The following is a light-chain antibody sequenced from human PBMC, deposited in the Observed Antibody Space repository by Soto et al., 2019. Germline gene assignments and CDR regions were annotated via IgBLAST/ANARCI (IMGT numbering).Light chain of an antibody. V-gene: IGLV2-14*02. CDR2: DVS. CDR3: SSFTGTSYV. J-gene: IGLJ1*01. CDR1: SSDVGSNNH. Sequence: QSVLTQPASVSGSPGQSITISCTGTSSDVGSNNHVSWYQQHPGKAPKLMVCDVSNRPSGVSNRFSGSKSGNTASLTISGLQAEDEADYYCSSFTGTSYVFGTGTKVTV.